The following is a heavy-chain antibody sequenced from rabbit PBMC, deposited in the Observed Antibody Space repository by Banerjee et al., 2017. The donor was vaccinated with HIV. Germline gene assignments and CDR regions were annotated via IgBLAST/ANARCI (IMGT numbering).Heavy chain of an antibody. CDR1: GFSFSSSCW. CDR3: ARDLAGVIGWNFGL. J-gene: IGHJ4*01. V-gene: IGHV1S45*01. Sequence: QEQLVESGGGLVQPGRSLTLSCKASGFSFSSSCWICWVRQAPGKGLEWIACIYTGSSGSSGSPYYASWAKGRLTISKTSSTTVTLQMTSLTAADTATYFCARDLAGVIGWNFGLWGPGTLVTVS. D-gene: IGHD4-1*01. CDR2: IYTGSSGSSGSP.